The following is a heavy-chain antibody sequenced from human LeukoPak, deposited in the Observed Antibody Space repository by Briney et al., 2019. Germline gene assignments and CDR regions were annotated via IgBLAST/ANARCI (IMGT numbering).Heavy chain of an antibody. Sequence: ASVKVSCKASGGTFSSYAISWVRQAPGQGLEWMGWISAYNGNTNYAQKLQGRVTMTTDTSTSTAYMELRSLRSDDTAVYYCARGDRGRYYDFWSGYYDFYDYWGQGTLVTVSS. D-gene: IGHD3-3*01. V-gene: IGHV1-18*01. J-gene: IGHJ4*02. CDR3: ARGDRGRYYDFWSGYYDFYDY. CDR1: GGTFSSYA. CDR2: ISAYNGNT.